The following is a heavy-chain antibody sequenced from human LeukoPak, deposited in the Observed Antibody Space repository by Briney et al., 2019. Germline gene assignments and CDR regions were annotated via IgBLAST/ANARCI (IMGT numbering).Heavy chain of an antibody. Sequence: GGSLRLSCAVSGFTFSNFWMSWVRQAPGRGLEWVANIHPEGNEKYHVESVKGRFNISRDNAKNTLFLQMNGLRVEDTAVYYCARGDDFSGDHWGQGTLVTVSS. CDR3: ARGDDFSGDH. CDR2: IHPEGNEK. D-gene: IGHD1-1*01. J-gene: IGHJ4*02. CDR1: GFTFSNFW. V-gene: IGHV3-7*04.